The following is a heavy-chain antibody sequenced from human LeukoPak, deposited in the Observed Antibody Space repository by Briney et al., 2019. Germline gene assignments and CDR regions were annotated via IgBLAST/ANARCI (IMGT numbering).Heavy chain of an antibody. CDR2: IIPIFGTA. J-gene: IGHJ4*02. CDR3: ARDSAVGSGYHSYYFDY. CDR1: GGTFSSYA. Sequence: ASVKVSCKASGGTFSSYAISWVRQAPGQGLEWMGGIIPIFGTANYAQKFQGRVTITTDESTSTAYMELSSLRSEDTAVYYCARDSAVGSGYHSYYFDYWAREPWSPSPQ. D-gene: IGHD5-12*01. V-gene: IGHV1-69*05.